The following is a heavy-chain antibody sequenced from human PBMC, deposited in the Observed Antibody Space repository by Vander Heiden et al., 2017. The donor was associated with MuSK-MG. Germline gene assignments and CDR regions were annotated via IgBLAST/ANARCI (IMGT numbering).Heavy chain of an antibody. Sequence: SGFTFSDHYMDWVRQAPGKGLEWVARSRNKANSYTTEYAASVKGRFTISRDNSENSLNLHMNSLKAEDTAVYYCARGRYTGMGARDFDHWGQGTLVTVSS. D-gene: IGHD1-26*01. V-gene: IGHV3-72*01. J-gene: IGHJ4*02. CDR1: GFTFSDHY. CDR3: ARGRYTGMGARDFDH. CDR2: SRNKANSYTT.